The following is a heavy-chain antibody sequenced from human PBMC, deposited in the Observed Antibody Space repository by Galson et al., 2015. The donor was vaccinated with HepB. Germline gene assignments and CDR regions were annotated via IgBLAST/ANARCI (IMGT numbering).Heavy chain of an antibody. Sequence: SVKVSCKASGGTFSSYAISWVRQAPGQGLEWMGGIIPIFGTANYAQKFQGRVTITADESTSTAYMELSSLRSGDTAVYYCAREGPPHELRFCSSTSCEKYFDYWGQGTLVTVSS. CDR3: AREGPPHELRFCSSTSCEKYFDY. CDR1: GGTFSSYA. CDR2: IIPIFGTA. V-gene: IGHV1-69*13. J-gene: IGHJ4*02. D-gene: IGHD2-2*01.